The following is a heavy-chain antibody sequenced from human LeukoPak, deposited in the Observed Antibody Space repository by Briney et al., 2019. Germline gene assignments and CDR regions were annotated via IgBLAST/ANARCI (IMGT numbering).Heavy chain of an antibody. CDR1: GFTFSSYA. V-gene: IGHV3-30*04. CDR3: ARDLQYCSSTSCYLKNWFDP. J-gene: IGHJ5*02. CDR2: ISYDGSNK. Sequence: GASLRLSCAASGFTFSSYAMHWVRQAPGKGREWVAVISYDGSNKYYADSVKGRFTISRDNTKNTLYLQMNSLRAEDTAVYYCARDLQYCSSTSCYLKNWFDPWGQGTLVTVSS. D-gene: IGHD2-2*01.